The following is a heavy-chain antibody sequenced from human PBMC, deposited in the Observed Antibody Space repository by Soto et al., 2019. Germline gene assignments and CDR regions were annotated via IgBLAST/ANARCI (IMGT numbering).Heavy chain of an antibody. J-gene: IGHJ4*02. V-gene: IGHV1-8*01. Sequence: ASVKVSCKASGYTFTSYDINWVRQATGQGLEWMGWMNPNSGNTGYAQKFQGRVTMTRNTSISTAYMELSSLRSEDTAVYYCARVGFSSWDFDYWGQGTLVTVPQ. CDR3: ARVGFSSWDFDY. D-gene: IGHD6-13*01. CDR2: MNPNSGNT. CDR1: GYTFTSYD.